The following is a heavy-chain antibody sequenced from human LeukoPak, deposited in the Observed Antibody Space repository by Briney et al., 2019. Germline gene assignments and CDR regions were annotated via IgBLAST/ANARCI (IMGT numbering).Heavy chain of an antibody. CDR2: FDPEDGET. Sequence: ASVKVSCKASGGTFSSYAISWVRQAPGKGLEWMGGFDPEDGETIYAQKFQGRVTMTEDTSTDTAYMELSSLRSEDTAVYYCASAAGEFDYWGQGTLVTVSS. CDR3: ASAAGEFDY. D-gene: IGHD6-13*01. CDR1: GGTFSSYA. J-gene: IGHJ4*02. V-gene: IGHV1-24*01.